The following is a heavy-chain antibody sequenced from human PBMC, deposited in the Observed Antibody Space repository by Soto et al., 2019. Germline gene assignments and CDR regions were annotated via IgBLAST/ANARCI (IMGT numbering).Heavy chain of an antibody. D-gene: IGHD3-10*01. CDR1: GYMFVTYG. V-gene: IGHV1-18*01. CDR3: ARDLDGSGSYYTDY. Sequence: ASVKVSCKASGYMFVTYGISWVRQAPGQGLEWMGWISAYNGNTKYAQNLQGRVTMTTDASTSTAYMEMRSLRSDDTAVHYCARDLDGSGSYYTDYWGPGTLVTVSS. CDR2: ISAYNGNT. J-gene: IGHJ4*02.